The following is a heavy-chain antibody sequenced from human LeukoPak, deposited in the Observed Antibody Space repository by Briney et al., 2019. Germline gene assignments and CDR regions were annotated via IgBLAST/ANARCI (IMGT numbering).Heavy chain of an antibody. CDR1: GGSFSGYY. CDR2: INHSGST. CDR3: ARAPLGSSGYHPIYYFGMDV. Sequence: PSETLSLTCAVYGGSFSGYYWSWIRQPPGKGLEWIGEINHSGSTNYNPSLKSRVTISVDTSKNQFSLKLSSVTAADTAVYYCARAPLGSSGYHPIYYFGMDVWGQGTTVTVSS. J-gene: IGHJ6*02. V-gene: IGHV4-34*01. D-gene: IGHD3-22*01.